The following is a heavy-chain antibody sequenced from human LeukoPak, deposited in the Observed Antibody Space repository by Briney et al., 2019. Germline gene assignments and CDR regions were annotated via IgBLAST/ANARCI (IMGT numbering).Heavy chain of an antibody. D-gene: IGHD6-19*01. CDR2: MNPNSGNT. CDR3: ARDKSGNSGWYSYFDY. CDR1: GGTFSSYA. Sequence: ASVKVSCKASGGTFSSYAISWVRQAPGQGLEWMGWMNPNSGNTGYAQKFQGRVTITRNTSISTAYMELSSLRSEDTAVYYCARDKSGNSGWYSYFDYWGQGTLVTVSS. J-gene: IGHJ4*02. V-gene: IGHV1-8*03.